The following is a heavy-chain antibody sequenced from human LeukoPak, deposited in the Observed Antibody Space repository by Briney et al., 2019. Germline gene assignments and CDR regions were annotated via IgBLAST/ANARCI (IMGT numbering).Heavy chain of an antibody. Sequence: SVKVSCTASGGTFSSHAISWVRQAPGQGLEWMGGIIPIFGTANYAQKFQGRVTITADESTSIVYMELSSLRSEDTAVYYCATSLQYHSMTFDSWGQGTLVTVSS. V-gene: IGHV1-69*01. J-gene: IGHJ4*02. CDR1: GGTFSSHA. CDR3: ATSLQYHSMTFDS. CDR2: IIPIFGTA. D-gene: IGHD5-24*01.